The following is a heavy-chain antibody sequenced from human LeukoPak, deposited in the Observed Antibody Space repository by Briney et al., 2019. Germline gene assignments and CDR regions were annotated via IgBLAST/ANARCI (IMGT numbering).Heavy chain of an antibody. CDR1: GGTFSSYA. D-gene: IGHD3-9*01. J-gene: IGHJ4*02. Sequence: SVKVSCKASGGTFSSYAISWVRQAPGQGLEWMGGIIPIFGTANYAQKFQGRVTMTEDTSTDTAYMELSSLRSEDTAVYYCATDSVLRYFDWGQGTLVTVSS. CDR3: ATDSVLRYFD. V-gene: IGHV1-69*06. CDR2: IIPIFGTA.